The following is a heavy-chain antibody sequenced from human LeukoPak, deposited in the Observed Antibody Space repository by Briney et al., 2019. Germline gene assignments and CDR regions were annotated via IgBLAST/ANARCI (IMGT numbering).Heavy chain of an antibody. J-gene: IGHJ4*02. D-gene: IGHD2-8*01. V-gene: IGHV3-7*01. CDR3: ARDLSASYALSIGEFDY. CDR1: VFTVITYF. Sequence: APLKLSSAASVFTVITYFMSSAPHDPEKGLDSLANIKQDGSEKYYWDSVKGRFTISRDNAKNSLYLQMNSLRAEDTAVYYCARDLSASYALSIGEFDYWGQGTLVTVSS. CDR2: IKQDGSEK.